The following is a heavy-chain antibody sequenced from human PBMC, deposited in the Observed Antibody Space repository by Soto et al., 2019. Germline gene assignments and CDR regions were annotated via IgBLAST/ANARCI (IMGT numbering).Heavy chain of an antibody. CDR3: ATPPSDAFDI. CDR1: GFTFSSYA. J-gene: IGHJ3*02. V-gene: IGHV3-23*01. Sequence: RGSLRLSCAASGFTFSSYAMSWVRQAPGKGLEWVSAISGSGGSTYYAYSVKGRFTISRDNSKNTLYLQMNSLRAEDTAVYYCATPPSDAFDIWGQGTMVTVSS. CDR2: ISGSGGST.